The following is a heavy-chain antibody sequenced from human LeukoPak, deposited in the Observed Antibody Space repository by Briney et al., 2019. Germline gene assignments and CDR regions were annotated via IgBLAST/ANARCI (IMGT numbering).Heavy chain of an antibody. D-gene: IGHD4-17*01. CDR2: ISYDGSNK. CDR1: GFTFSSYA. Sequence: GGSLRLSCAASGFTFSSYAMHWVRQAPGKGLKWVAVISYDGSNKYYADSVKGRFTISRDNSKNTLYLQMNSLRAEDTAVYYCARDYGDYDYYYYGMDVWGQGTTVTVSS. J-gene: IGHJ6*02. CDR3: ARDYGDYDYYYYGMDV. V-gene: IGHV3-30-3*01.